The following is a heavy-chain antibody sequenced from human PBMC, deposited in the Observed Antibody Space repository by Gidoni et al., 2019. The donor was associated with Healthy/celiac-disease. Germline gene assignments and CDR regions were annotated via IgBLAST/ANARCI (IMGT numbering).Heavy chain of an antibody. CDR1: GGSISSYY. CDR2: IYYSGST. J-gene: IGHJ5*02. CDR3: ARHPTPPTRGETIWFDP. D-gene: IGHD3-3*01. Sequence: QVQLQESCPGLVKPSETLSLTCTVSGGSISSYYWSWIRQPPGKGLGWIEYIYYSGSTNYNPSLKSRVTISVDTSKNQFSLKLSSVTAADTAVYYCARHPTPPTRGETIWFDPWGQGTLVTVSS. V-gene: IGHV4-59*08.